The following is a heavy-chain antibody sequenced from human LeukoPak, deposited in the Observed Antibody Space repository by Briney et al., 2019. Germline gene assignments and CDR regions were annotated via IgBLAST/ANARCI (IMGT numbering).Heavy chain of an antibody. D-gene: IGHD4-23*01. V-gene: IGHV1-69*13. CDR3: ARTADYGGNYYFDY. CDR2: IIPIFGTA. Sequence: SVKVSCKASGGIFSSYAISWVRQAPGQGLEWMGGIIPIFGTANYAQKFQGRVTITADESTSTAYMELSSLRSEDTAVYYCARTADYGGNYYFDYWGQGTLVTVSS. CDR1: GGIFSSYA. J-gene: IGHJ4*02.